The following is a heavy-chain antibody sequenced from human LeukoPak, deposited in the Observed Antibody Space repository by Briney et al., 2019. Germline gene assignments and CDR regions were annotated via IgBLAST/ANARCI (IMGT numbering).Heavy chain of an antibody. D-gene: IGHD4-17*01. CDR3: ARETRGDSNAFDI. CDR1: GFTFSSYA. Sequence: GGSLRLSCAASGFTFSSYAMHWVRQAPGKGLEWVAVISYDGSNKYYADSVKGRFTISRDNSKNTLYLQVNSLRAEDTAVYYCARETRGDSNAFDIWGQGTMVTVSS. V-gene: IGHV3-30-3*01. J-gene: IGHJ3*02. CDR2: ISYDGSNK.